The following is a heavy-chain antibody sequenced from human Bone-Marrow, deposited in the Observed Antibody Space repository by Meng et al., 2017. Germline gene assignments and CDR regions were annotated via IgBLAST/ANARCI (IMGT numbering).Heavy chain of an antibody. CDR3: AVQVVPAASFDY. Sequence: GESLKISCAASGFTFSSYAMSWVRQAPGKGLEWVSAISGSGGSTYYADSVKGRFTISRDNSKNTLYLQMNSLRAEDTAVYYCAVQVVPAASFDYWGQGTLVTVSS. CDR2: ISGSGGST. J-gene: IGHJ4*02. V-gene: IGHV3-23*01. D-gene: IGHD2-2*01. CDR1: GFTFSSYA.